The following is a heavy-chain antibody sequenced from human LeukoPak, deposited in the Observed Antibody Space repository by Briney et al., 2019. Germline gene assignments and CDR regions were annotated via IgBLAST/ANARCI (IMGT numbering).Heavy chain of an antibody. V-gene: IGHV3-43*02. D-gene: IGHD2-15*01. J-gene: IGHJ4*02. Sequence: PGGSLRLSCAASGFTFDDYAMHWVRQAPGKGLEWVSPISGDDSSTYYADSVKGRFTIPRDNSKNSLYLQMNSLRTEDTALYYCAKDIWPNSWRVVVTPYFDYWGQGTLVTVSS. CDR3: AKDIWPNSWRVVVTPYFDY. CDR2: ISGDDSST. CDR1: GFTFDDYA.